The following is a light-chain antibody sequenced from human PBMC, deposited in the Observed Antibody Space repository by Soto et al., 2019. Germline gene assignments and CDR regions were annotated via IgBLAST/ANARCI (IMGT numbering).Light chain of an antibody. CDR3: QQSYSTPLT. V-gene: IGKV1-39*01. J-gene: IGKJ4*01. CDR1: QSISSY. CDR2: AAS. Sequence: DIQMNQSPSSLSASVGDRVTITCRASQSISSYLNWYQQKPGKAPKLLSYAASRLQSGVPSRFSGSGSGTDFTLNISSLQPEDFATYYCQQSYSTPLTFGGGTKVEIK.